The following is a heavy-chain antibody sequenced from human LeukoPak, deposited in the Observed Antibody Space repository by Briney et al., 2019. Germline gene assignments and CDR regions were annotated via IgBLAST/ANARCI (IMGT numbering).Heavy chain of an antibody. CDR3: AKGGASVTRYVDY. Sequence: GGSLRLSCAASGFTFSSYAMSWVRQAPGKGLEWVSGISASGGDTYYSDSVKGRFTISRDNSKNTLYLQMNSLRPEDTAVYYCAKGGASVTRYVDYWGQGTLVTVSS. D-gene: IGHD4-17*01. J-gene: IGHJ4*02. V-gene: IGHV3-23*01. CDR2: ISASGGDT. CDR1: GFTFSSYA.